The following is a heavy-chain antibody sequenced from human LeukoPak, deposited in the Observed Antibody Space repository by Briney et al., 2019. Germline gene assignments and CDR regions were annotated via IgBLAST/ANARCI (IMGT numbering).Heavy chain of an antibody. D-gene: IGHD2-2*01. Sequence: GGSLRLSCAASGFTFSNYAMGWVRQAPGKGLEWVSAISGSDGSTYYADSVKGRFTISRDNSKNTLYLQMNSLRVEDTAVYYCAKVARTWYCSSTSCPEGDNFDYWGQGTLVTVSS. CDR2: ISGSDGST. V-gene: IGHV3-23*01. J-gene: IGHJ4*02. CDR1: GFTFSNYA. CDR3: AKVARTWYCSSTSCPEGDNFDY.